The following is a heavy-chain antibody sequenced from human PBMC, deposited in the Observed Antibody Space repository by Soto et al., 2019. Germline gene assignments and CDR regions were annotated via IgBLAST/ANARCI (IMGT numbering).Heavy chain of an antibody. CDR3: ARDGVGATSSVRYYYGMDV. CDR1: GGTFSSYA. D-gene: IGHD1-26*01. CDR2: IIPIFGTA. V-gene: IGHV1-69*06. J-gene: IGHJ6*02. Sequence: QVQLVQSGAEEKKPGSSVKVSCKASGGTFSSYAISWVRQAPGQGLEWMGGIIPIFGTANYAQKFQGRVTITADKSTSTAYMELSSLRSEDTAVYYCARDGVGATSSVRYYYGMDVWGQGTTVTVSS.